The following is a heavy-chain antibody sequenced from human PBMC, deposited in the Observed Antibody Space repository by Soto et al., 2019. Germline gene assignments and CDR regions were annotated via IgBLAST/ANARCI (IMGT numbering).Heavy chain of an antibody. CDR1: EGTFNSYA. D-gene: IGHD6-13*01. CDR3: ASGASRWYPYFFDS. J-gene: IGHJ4*02. V-gene: IGHV1-69*01. CDR2: ISPYYNTL. Sequence: QAQVVQSGAEVRKPGSSVKLSCKASEGTFNSYAIAWVRQAPGQVLEWMGGISPYYNTLNYAQKFQDRVTITADESTNTVYMELSSLRSDDTAVYFCASGASRWYPYFFDSWAQGTLVTVSS.